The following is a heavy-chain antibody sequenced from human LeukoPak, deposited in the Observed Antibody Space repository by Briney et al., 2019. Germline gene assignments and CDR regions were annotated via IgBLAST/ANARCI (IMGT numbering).Heavy chain of an antibody. CDR3: AREHYFYHMDG. V-gene: IGHV3-48*01. J-gene: IGHJ6*03. CDR1: GFTFSSYS. CDR2: ISSSSSSTI. Sequence: GGSLRLSCAASGFTFSSYSMNWVRQAPGKGLEWVPYISSSSSSTIYYADSVKGRFTISRDNAKNSLYLQMNSLRAEDTAVYYCAREHYFYHMDGWGEGTTVTVSS.